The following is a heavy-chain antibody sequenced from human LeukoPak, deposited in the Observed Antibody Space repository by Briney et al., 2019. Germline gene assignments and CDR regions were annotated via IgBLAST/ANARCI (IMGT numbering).Heavy chain of an antibody. Sequence: ASVKVSCKASGGTLSSYAISWVRQPPGQGLEWMGGIIPIFGTANYAQKFQRRVTITTDESTSTAFMELSSLRSEDTAVYYCARAPFEYCSSTSCYLYYYYYYMDVWGKGTTVTVSS. V-gene: IGHV1-69*05. CDR1: GGTLSSYA. D-gene: IGHD2-2*01. CDR2: IIPIFGTA. J-gene: IGHJ6*03. CDR3: ARAPFEYCSSTSCYLYYYYYYMDV.